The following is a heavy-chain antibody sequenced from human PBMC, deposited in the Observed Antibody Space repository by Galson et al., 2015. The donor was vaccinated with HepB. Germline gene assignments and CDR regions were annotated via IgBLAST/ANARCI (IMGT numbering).Heavy chain of an antibody. CDR3: ARWAGSPYYYYGMDV. J-gene: IGHJ6*02. CDR1: GFTFSSYS. D-gene: IGHD6-13*01. Sequence: SLRLSCAASGFTFSSYSMNWVRQAPGKGLEWVAVISYDGSNKYYADSVKGRFTISRDNSKNTLYLQMNSLRAEDTAVYYCARWAGSPYYYYGMDVWGQGTTVTVSS. CDR2: ISYDGSNK. V-gene: IGHV3-30*03.